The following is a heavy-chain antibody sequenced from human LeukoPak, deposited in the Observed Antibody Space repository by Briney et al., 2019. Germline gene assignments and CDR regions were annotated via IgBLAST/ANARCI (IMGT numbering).Heavy chain of an antibody. CDR3: ARSGRSYGPPLDY. CDR1: GGSISSRSYY. V-gene: IGHV4-61*01. CDR2: IYYSGST. Sequence: SETLSLTCTVSGGSISSRSYYWSWIRQPPGKGLEWIGYIYYSGSTNYNPSLKSRVTISVDTSKNQFSLKLSSVTAADTAVYYCARSGRSYGPPLDYWGQGTLVTVSS. D-gene: IGHD5-18*01. J-gene: IGHJ4*02.